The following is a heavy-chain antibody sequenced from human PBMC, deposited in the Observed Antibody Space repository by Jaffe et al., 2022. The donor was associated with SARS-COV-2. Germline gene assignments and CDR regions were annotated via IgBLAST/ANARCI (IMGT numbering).Heavy chain of an antibody. D-gene: IGHD3-9*01. CDR1: GGSISSYY. Sequence: QVQLQESGPGLVKPSETLSLTCTVSGGSISSYYWSWIRQPPGKGLEWIGYIYYSGSTNYNPSLKSRVTISVDTSKNQFSLKLSSVTAADTAVYYCAREDILTGSPSYWGQGTLVTVSS. J-gene: IGHJ4*02. V-gene: IGHV4-59*01. CDR3: AREDILTGSPSY. CDR2: IYYSGST.